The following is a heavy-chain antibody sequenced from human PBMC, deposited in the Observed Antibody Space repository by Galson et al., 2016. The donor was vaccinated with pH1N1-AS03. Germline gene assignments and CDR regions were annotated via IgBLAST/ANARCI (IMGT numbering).Heavy chain of an antibody. CDR3: AKDLHFYDSYYLDY. D-gene: IGHD2/OR15-2a*01. J-gene: IGHJ4*02. CDR1: GFTFNRHA. V-gene: IGHV3-30*18. Sequence: SLRLSCAASGFTFNRHAMRWVRQAPGKGLEWVAIMSYDGSTKYYTDSVRDRFTISRDNSRKTLYLHMSSLRAEDTAVYYCAKDLHFYDSYYLDYWGRGTLVIVSS. CDR2: MSYDGSTK.